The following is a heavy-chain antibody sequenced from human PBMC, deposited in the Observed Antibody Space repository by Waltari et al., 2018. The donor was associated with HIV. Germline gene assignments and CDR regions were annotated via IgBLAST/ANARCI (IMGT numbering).Heavy chain of an antibody. CDR3: ARVGVITTYYYYGMDV. Sequence: EVQLVESGGGLIQPGGSLRLSCAASGFTVSSNYMSWVRQAPGKGVEWVSVIYSGGSTYYADSVKGRFTISRDNSKNTLYLQMNSLRAEDTAVYYCARVGVITTYYYYGMDVWGQGTTVTVSS. CDR1: GFTVSSNY. D-gene: IGHD3-10*01. V-gene: IGHV3-53*01. CDR2: IYSGGST. J-gene: IGHJ6*02.